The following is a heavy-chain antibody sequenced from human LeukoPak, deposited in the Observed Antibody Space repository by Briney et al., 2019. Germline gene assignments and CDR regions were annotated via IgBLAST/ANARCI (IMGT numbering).Heavy chain of an antibody. J-gene: IGHJ4*02. CDR2: IYYSGST. CDR1: GGSVSSSTYY. CDR3: ARRRRSNSSHDY. D-gene: IGHD6-6*01. Sequence: PSATLSLTCTVSGGSVSSSTYYWDRIRQPPGKGLEWIGTIYYSGSTYYNPSLKSRVTISVDTSKNHFSLRLSSVTAADTAVYYCARRRRSNSSHDYWGQGTLVTVSS. V-gene: IGHV4-39*02.